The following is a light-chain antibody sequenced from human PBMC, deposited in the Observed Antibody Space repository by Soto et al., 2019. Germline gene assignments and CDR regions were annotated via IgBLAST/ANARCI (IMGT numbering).Light chain of an antibody. Sequence: DIVLTQSPATLSVSPGDRVTLSCRASESVSSNIAWYQKRLGQAPRLLIYAASTRANGVPARFSGSGSGTDFTLAISSLQSEDSAVYYCQRYKTFGPGTKVEIK. CDR2: AAS. CDR3: QRYKT. V-gene: IGKV3-15*01. CDR1: ESVSSN. J-gene: IGKJ3*01.